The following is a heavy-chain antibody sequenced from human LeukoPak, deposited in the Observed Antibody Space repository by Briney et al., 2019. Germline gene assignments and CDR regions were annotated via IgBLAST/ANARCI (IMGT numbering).Heavy chain of an antibody. CDR1: GYTFTSYD. V-gene: IGHV1-8*01. D-gene: IGHD5-18*01. CDR2: MNPNSGNT. CDR3: ARGPHRLWSHLFGY. J-gene: IGHJ4*02. Sequence: ASVKVSCKASGYTFTSYDINWVRQATGQGLEWMGWMNPNSGNTGYAQKFQGRVTMTRNTSISTAYMELSSLRSEDTAVYYCARGPHRLWSHLFGYWGQGTLVTVSS.